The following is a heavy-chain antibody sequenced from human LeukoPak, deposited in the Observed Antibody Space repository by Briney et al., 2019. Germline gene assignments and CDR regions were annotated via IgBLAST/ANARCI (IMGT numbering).Heavy chain of an antibody. J-gene: IGHJ3*02. V-gene: IGHV4-34*01. CDR3: ARDALQYCTNGVCYRTDAFDI. CDR2: INHSGST. Sequence: PSETLSLTCAVYGGSFSGYYWSWIRQPPGKGLEWIGEINHSGSTNYNPSLKSRVTISVDTSKNQFTLKLSSVTAADTAVYYCARDALQYCTNGVCYRTDAFDIWGQGTMVTVSS. CDR1: GGSFSGYY. D-gene: IGHD2-8*01.